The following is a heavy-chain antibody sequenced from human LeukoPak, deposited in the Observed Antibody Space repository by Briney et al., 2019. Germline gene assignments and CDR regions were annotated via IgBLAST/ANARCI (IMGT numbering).Heavy chain of an antibody. Sequence: SETLSLTCAVYGGSFSGYYWSWLRQPPGKGLEWIGEINHSGSTNYNPSLKSRVTISVDTSKNQFSLKLSSVTAADTAVYYCARGRSKFFSSSSAFDYWGQGTLVTVSS. CDR3: ARGRSKFFSSSSAFDY. CDR1: GGSFSGYY. J-gene: IGHJ4*02. V-gene: IGHV4-34*01. CDR2: INHSGST. D-gene: IGHD6-6*01.